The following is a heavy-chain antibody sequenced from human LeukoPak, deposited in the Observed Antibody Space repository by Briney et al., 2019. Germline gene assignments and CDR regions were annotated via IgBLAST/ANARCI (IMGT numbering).Heavy chain of an antibody. D-gene: IGHD2/OR15-2a*01. V-gene: IGHV3-15*01. CDR3: ATDIKKTGVGEYPSDY. CDR2: IKSKTDGGTT. J-gene: IGHJ4*02. CDR1: GFTFSNAW. Sequence: GGSLRLSCTASGFTFSNAWMSWVRQAPGKGLEWVGRIKSKTDGGTTDYAAPVKGRFTISRDDSENMLYLQMNSLKTEDTAVYYCATDIKKTGVGEYPSDYWGQGSLVTVCS.